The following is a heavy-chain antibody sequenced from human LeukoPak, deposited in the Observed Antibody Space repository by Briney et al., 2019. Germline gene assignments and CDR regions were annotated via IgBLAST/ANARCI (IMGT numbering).Heavy chain of an antibody. CDR2: IYYSGST. Sequence: SETLSLTCTVSGGSISSYYWSWIRQPPGKGLEWIGYIYYSGSTNYNPSLKSRVTISVDTSKNQFSLKLSSVTAADTAVYYCASAPVTTYYYYYYMDVWGKGTTVTVSS. D-gene: IGHD4-17*01. V-gene: IGHV4-59*01. J-gene: IGHJ6*03. CDR3: ASAPVTTYYYYYYMDV. CDR1: GGSISSYY.